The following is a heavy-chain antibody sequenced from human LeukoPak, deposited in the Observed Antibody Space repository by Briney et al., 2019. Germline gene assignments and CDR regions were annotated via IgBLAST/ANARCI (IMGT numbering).Heavy chain of an antibody. Sequence: KSSEILTLTCAVYGGSFSGDYWSWIRQPAGKGLEWIGRIYTSGSTNYNPSLKSRVTISVDTSKNQFSLKLSSVTAADTAVYYCAREGYCSSTTCFNWFDPWGQGTLVTVSS. V-gene: IGHV4-4*07. CDR2: IYTSGST. D-gene: IGHD2-2*01. J-gene: IGHJ5*02. CDR3: AREGYCSSTTCFNWFDP. CDR1: GGSFSGDY.